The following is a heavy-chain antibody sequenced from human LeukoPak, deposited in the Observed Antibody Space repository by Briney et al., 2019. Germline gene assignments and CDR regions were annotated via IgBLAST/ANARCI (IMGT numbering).Heavy chain of an antibody. J-gene: IGHJ6*02. CDR2: ISGGSSVI. Sequence: GGSLRLSCAASGFTFSDSYMSWIRQAPGQGLEWLGYISGGSSVIYHIDSVRGRFSISRDNADNSLYLQMNNLRAEDTAIYYCARDYDQVTPRGMDVWGQGTTVSVSS. D-gene: IGHD3-16*01. CDR3: ARDYDQVTPRGMDV. CDR1: GFTFSDSY. V-gene: IGHV3-11*01.